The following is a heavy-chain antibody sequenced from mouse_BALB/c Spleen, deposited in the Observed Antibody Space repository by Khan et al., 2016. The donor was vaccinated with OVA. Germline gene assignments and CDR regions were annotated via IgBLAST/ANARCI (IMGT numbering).Heavy chain of an antibody. CDR3: ARIYRSDFDY. J-gene: IGHJ2*01. Sequence: EVQRVESGPELVKPGASVKISCKASGYSFTGYFMNWVMQSHGKSLEWIGRINPHVGETFYNQKFKDKATLTVDESSSTAHMERRSLASEDSAVYYCARIYRSDFDYWGQGTTLTVSS. V-gene: IGHV1-20*02. CDR1: GYSFTGYF. D-gene: IGHD1-1*01. CDR2: INPHVGET.